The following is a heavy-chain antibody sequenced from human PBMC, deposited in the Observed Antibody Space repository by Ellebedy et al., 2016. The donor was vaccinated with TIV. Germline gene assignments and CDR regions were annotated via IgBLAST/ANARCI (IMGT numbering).Heavy chain of an antibody. CDR3: AKDYTAYSNDV. CDR2: IYTTGLI. Sequence: GESLKISCAASGFTVSSSSLTRVRQAPGKGLQWVSIIYTTGLITYADSVRGRFTISRDSSENTLYLQMNRLRADDTAVYYCAKDYTAYSNDVWGQGTLVTVSS. J-gene: IGHJ4*02. V-gene: IGHV3-53*01. CDR1: GFTVSSSS. D-gene: IGHD5-18*01.